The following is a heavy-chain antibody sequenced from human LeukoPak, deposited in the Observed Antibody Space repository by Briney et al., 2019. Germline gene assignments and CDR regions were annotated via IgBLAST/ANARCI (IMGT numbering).Heavy chain of an antibody. D-gene: IGHD2-2*01. CDR3: ARDLLGYCSSTSCKQYYYYYMDV. J-gene: IGHJ6*03. V-gene: IGHV4-4*07. CDR2: IYTSGST. Sequence: KASETLSLTCTVSGYSISSGYYWGWIRQPAGKGLEWIGPIYTSGSTNYNPSLKSRVTMSVDTSKNQFSLKLSSVTAADTAVYYCARDLLGYCSSTSCKQYYYYYMDVWGKGTTVTISS. CDR1: GYSISSGYY.